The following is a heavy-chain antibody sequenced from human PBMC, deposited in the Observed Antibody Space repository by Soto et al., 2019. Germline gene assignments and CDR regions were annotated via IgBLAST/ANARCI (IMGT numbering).Heavy chain of an antibody. J-gene: IGHJ4*02. CDR2: INHSGST. Sequence: SETLSLTCAVYGGSFSGYYWSWIRQPPGKGLEWIGEINHSGSTNYNPSLKSRVTISVDTSKNQFSLKLSSVTAADTAVYYCARSSVGGRPYVGLGYWGQGNLVTVSS. CDR3: ARSSVGGRPYVGLGY. D-gene: IGHD3-10*02. CDR1: GGSFSGYY. V-gene: IGHV4-34*01.